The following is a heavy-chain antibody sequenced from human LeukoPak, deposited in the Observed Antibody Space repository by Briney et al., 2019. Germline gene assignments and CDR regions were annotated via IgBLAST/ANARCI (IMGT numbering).Heavy chain of an antibody. J-gene: IGHJ4*02. CDR2: FYYSGST. CDR3: ARHYYDSSGRPFDY. D-gene: IGHD3-22*01. V-gene: IGHV4-39*01. Sequence: SETLSLTCTVSGGSISSSSHYWDWVRQPPGKELEWIGSFYYSGSTYYNPSLKSRVTISIDTSKNQFSLKLSSVTAADTAVYYCARHYYDSSGRPFDYWGQGILVTVSS. CDR1: GGSISSSSHY.